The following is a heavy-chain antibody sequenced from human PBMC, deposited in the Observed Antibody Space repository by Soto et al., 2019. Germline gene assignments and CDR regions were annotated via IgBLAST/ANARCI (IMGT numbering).Heavy chain of an antibody. V-gene: IGHV4-38-2*01. CDR3: ARGRGEFDA. D-gene: IGHD2-21*01. J-gene: IGHJ5*02. Sequence: SETLSLTCAVSGDSISSGYHWAWIRQPPGKGLEWVASIYHTGTTYYNPSLSSRVTISVDTSKNQFSLKLSSVTAADSAVYYCARGRGEFDAWGQGTPVTVS. CDR2: IYHTGTT. CDR1: GDSISSGYH.